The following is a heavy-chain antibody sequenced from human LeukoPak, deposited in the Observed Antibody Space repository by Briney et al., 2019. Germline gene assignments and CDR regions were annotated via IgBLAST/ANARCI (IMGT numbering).Heavy chain of an antibody. CDR3: ARGASLSTVVVPAATGRYMDV. CDR2: INHSGST. D-gene: IGHD2-2*01. V-gene: IGHV4-34*01. Sequence: SETLSLTCAVYGGSFSGYYWSWIRQPPGKGLEWIGEINHSGSTNYNPSLKSRVTISVDTSKNQFSLKLSSVTAADTAVYYCARGASLSTVVVPAATGRYMDVWGKGTTVTVSS. CDR1: GGSFSGYY. J-gene: IGHJ6*03.